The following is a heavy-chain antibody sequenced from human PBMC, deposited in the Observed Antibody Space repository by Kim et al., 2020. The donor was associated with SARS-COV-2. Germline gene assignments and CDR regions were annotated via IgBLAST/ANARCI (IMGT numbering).Heavy chain of an antibody. CDR2: IWYDGSNK. Sequence: GGSLRLSCAASGFTFSSYAMHWVRQAPGKGLEWVAVIWYDGSNKYYADSVKGRFTISRDNSKNTLYLQMNSLRAEDTAVYYCAKDRRNEYSLDYWGQGTLVTVSS. D-gene: IGHD6-6*01. CDR1: GFTFSSYA. J-gene: IGHJ4*02. V-gene: IGHV3-33*06. CDR3: AKDRRNEYSLDY.